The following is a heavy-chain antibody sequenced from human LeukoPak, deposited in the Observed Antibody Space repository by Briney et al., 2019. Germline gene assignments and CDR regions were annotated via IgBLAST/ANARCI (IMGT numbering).Heavy chain of an antibody. CDR1: GYTFSSYS. Sequence: GGSLRLSCAASGYTFSSYSMNWVRQAPGKGLEWVSSISSSSSYIYYADSVEGRFTISRDNAKNSLYLQMNSLRAEDTAGYYCARDDAFDIWGQGTMVTVSS. V-gene: IGHV3-21*01. CDR2: ISSSSSYI. J-gene: IGHJ3*02. CDR3: ARDDAFDI.